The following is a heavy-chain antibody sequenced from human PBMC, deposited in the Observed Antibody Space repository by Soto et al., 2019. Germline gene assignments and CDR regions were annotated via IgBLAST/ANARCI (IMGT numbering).Heavy chain of an antibody. J-gene: IGHJ4*02. CDR3: ARVAREFSNYGGGFDY. V-gene: IGHV1-46*03. CDR1: GYTFTSYY. CDR2: INPSGGST. D-gene: IGHD4-17*01. Sequence: QVQLVQSGAEVKKPGASVKVSCKASGYTFTSYYMHWVRQAPGQGLEWMGIINPSGGSTSYAQKFQGRVPITRDTSTSTVYMELSSLRSEDTAVYYCARVAREFSNYGGGFDYWGQGTLVTVSS.